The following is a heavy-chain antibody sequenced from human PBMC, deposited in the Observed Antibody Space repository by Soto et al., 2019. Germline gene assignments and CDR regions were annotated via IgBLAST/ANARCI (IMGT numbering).Heavy chain of an antibody. CDR3: AGRTSLASVEIFSGGLSGYNWVDP. CDR2: IFYSGST. CDR1: GGSISNPIYY. D-gene: IGHD3-3*01. J-gene: IGHJ5*01. Sequence: QLQLRESGPGLVKPSETLSLTCTVSGGSISNPIYYWAWIRQPPGKGLEWIGSIFYSGSTYYNPSLKIRVPMSVDTSQNQFSLRLSSVTAADTAVYYCAGRTSLASVEIFSGGLSGYNWVDPWGRGTLVTVSS. V-gene: IGHV4-39*01.